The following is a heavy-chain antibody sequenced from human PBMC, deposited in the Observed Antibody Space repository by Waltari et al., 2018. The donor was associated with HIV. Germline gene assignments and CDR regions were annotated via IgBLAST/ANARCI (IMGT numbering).Heavy chain of an antibody. J-gene: IGHJ4*02. CDR2: ISSSSTYI. Sequence: EVQLVESGGGLVKPGGSLKLSCAASGFPFSDYSMNWVRQAPGKGLEWVSSISSSSTYIYYADSVKGRFTISRDNAQNSLYLQMNSLRAEDTAVYFCTRFQDYYDSSGYDYWGQGTLVTVSS. CDR3: TRFQDYYDSSGYDY. V-gene: IGHV3-21*01. D-gene: IGHD3-22*01. CDR1: GFPFSDYS.